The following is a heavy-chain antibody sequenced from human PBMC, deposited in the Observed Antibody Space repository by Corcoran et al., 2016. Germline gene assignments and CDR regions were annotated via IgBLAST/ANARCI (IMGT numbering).Heavy chain of an antibody. J-gene: IGHJ6*02. CDR1: GGSFRGYY. CDR2: INHSGST. Sequence: QVQLQQWGAGLLKPSETLSLTCAVYGGSFRGYYWSWIRQPPGKGLEWIGEINHSGSTNYNPSLKSRVTISVDTSKNQFYLKLSSVTAADTAVYYCASRTRNSWALYYYYFGMDVWGQGTTVTVSS. V-gene: IGHV4-34*01. CDR3: ASRTRNSWALYYYYFGMDV. D-gene: IGHD6-13*01.